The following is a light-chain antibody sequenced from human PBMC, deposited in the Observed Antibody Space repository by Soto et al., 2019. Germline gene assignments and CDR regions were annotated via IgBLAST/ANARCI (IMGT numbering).Light chain of an antibody. CDR3: QQYGRSLIT. V-gene: IGKV3-20*01. Sequence: EIVLTQSPGTLSLSPGERATLSCRASQSVSSSYLAWYQQKPGQAPRLLIYGASSRATGIPDRFSGSGSGTAFTLTIRRLEPEDFAVYYCQQYGRSLITFGQGTRLEIK. CDR2: GAS. CDR1: QSVSSSY. J-gene: IGKJ5*01.